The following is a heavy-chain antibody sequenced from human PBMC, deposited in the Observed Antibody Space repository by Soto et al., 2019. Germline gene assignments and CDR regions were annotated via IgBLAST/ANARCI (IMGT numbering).Heavy chain of an antibody. D-gene: IGHD3-22*01. J-gene: IGHJ1*01. CDR3: ARARHYHDSRGYYSY. CDR1: GFTFSSYS. CDR2: ISSSSSYI. V-gene: IGHV3-21*01. Sequence: PGGSLRLSCAASGFTFSSYSMNWVRQAPGKGLEWVSSISSSSSYIYYADSGKGRFTISRDNAKNSLYLQMNSLRAEDTAAYYCARARHYHDSRGYYSYWGQGTLVTVSS.